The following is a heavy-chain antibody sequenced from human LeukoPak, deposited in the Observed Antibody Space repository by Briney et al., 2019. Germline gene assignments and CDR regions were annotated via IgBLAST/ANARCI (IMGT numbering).Heavy chain of an antibody. CDR2: INAGNGNT. CDR3: ARELWVTAPGFDY. CDR1: GYTFTTYA. D-gene: IGHD2-21*02. Sequence: ASVKVSCKASGYTFTTYAMHWVRQAPGQRLEWMGWINAGNGNTKYSQKFQGRVTITRDTSASTAYMELSSLRSEDTAVYYCARELWVTAPGFDYWGQGTLVTVSS. J-gene: IGHJ4*02. V-gene: IGHV1-3*01.